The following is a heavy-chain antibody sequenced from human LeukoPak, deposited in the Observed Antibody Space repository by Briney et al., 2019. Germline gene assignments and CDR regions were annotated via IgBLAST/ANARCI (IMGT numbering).Heavy chain of an antibody. D-gene: IGHD6-13*01. V-gene: IGHV1-2*04. Sequence: ASVKFSCKASGYTFTGYYMHWVRQAPGQGLEWMGWINPNSGGTNYAQKFQGWVTMTRDTSISTAYMELSRLRSDDTAVYYCARGSVDMAAAGLDYWGQGTLVTVSS. CDR1: GYTFTGYY. CDR2: INPNSGGT. J-gene: IGHJ4*02. CDR3: ARGSVDMAAAGLDY.